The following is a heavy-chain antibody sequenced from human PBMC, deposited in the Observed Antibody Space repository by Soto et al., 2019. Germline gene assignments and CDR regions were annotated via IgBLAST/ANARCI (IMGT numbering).Heavy chain of an antibody. V-gene: IGHV1-69*01. D-gene: IGHD3-3*01. CDR3: ARPYYDFWSGFAFAFDI. CDR1: GGTFSSYA. J-gene: IGHJ3*02. Sequence: QVQLVQSGAEVKKPGSSVKVSCKASGGTFSSYAISWVRQAPGQGLEWMGGIIPIFGTANYAQKFQGRVTITADESTSTADMELSSLRSEDTAVYYCARPYYDFWSGFAFAFDIWGQGTMVTVSS. CDR2: IIPIFGTA.